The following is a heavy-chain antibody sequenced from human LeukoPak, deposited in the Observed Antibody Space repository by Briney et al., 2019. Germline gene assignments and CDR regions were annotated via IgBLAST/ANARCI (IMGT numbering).Heavy chain of an antibody. D-gene: IGHD3-10*01. J-gene: IGHJ4*02. Sequence: PGGSLRLSCAASGFTFSSYAMSWVRQAPGRGLEWVSTISVSGSSTYYADSVKGRFTISRDNSKSTVYLQINSLSAEDMVVYYCAKVFTMVRGAADYWGQGTLVTVSS. CDR1: GFTFSSYA. CDR3: AKVFTMVRGAADY. V-gene: IGHV3-23*01. CDR2: ISVSGSST.